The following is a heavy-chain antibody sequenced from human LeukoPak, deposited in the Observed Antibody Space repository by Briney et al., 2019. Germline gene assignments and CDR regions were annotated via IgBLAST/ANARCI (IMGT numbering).Heavy chain of an antibody. V-gene: IGHV3-66*01. Sequence: GGSLRLSCAASGFTVSSNYMSWVRQAPGKGLEWVSVIYGGGSTYYADSVKGRFTISRDNSKNTLYLQMNSLRAEDTAVYYCARSPGRYYYGMDVWGQGTTVTVSS. J-gene: IGHJ6*02. D-gene: IGHD1-26*01. CDR3: ARSPGRYYYGMDV. CDR2: IYGGGST. CDR1: GFTVSSNY.